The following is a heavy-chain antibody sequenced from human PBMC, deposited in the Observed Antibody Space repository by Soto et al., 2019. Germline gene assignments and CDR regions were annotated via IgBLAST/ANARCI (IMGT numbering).Heavy chain of an antibody. V-gene: IGHV4-31*03. D-gene: IGHD4-17*01. CDR3: ARKATVTTCFDY. CDR1: GGSISSGGYY. J-gene: IGHJ4*02. CDR2: IYYSGTT. Sequence: QEQLQESGPGLVKPSQTLSLTCTVSGGSISSGGYYWSWIRQHPGKGLEWIGYIYYSGTTYDNPCLKSRVTISVDTSKNQFSLRLSSVTAADTAVYHCARKATVTTCFDYWGQGTLVTVSS.